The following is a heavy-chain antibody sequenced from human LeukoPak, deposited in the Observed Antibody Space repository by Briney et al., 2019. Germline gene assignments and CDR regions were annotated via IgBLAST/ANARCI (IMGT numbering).Heavy chain of an antibody. D-gene: IGHD4/OR15-4a*01. CDR1: GFTVSSDS. CDR2: IYSGGST. Sequence: GGSLRLSCTVSGFTVSSDSMSWVRQAPGKGLEWVSFIYSGGSTHYSDYVKGRFTISRDNSKNTLYLQMNSLRAEDTAVYYCARRAGAYSHPYDYWGQGTLVTVSS. V-gene: IGHV3-53*01. CDR3: ARRAGAYSHPYDY. J-gene: IGHJ4*02.